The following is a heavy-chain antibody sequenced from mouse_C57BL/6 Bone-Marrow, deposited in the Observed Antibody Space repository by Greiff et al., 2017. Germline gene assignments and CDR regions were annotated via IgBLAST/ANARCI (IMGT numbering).Heavy chain of an antibody. CDR3: ARSLLTGTPFAY. Sequence: QVQLQQSGPELVKPGASVKISCKASGYAFSSSWMNWVKQRPGKGLEWIGRIYPGDGDTNYNGKFKGKATLTADKSSSTAYMQLSSLTSEDSAVYFCARSLLTGTPFAYWGQGTLVTVSA. CDR1: GYAFSSSW. V-gene: IGHV1-82*01. D-gene: IGHD4-1*01. J-gene: IGHJ3*01. CDR2: IYPGDGDT.